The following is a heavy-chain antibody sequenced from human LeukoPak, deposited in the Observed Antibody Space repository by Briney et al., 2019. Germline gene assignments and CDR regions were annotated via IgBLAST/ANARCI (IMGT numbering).Heavy chain of an antibody. Sequence: WASVKISCKASGYTFTSYYIHWVRQAPGQGLEWMGLINPSGGSTKFAQKFQGRVTMTTDTSTSTAYMELRSLRSDDTAVYYCARDVSSGWYVQYYYYYMDVWGKGTTVTISS. CDR2: INPSGGST. V-gene: IGHV1-46*01. CDR3: ARDVSSGWYVQYYYYYMDV. J-gene: IGHJ6*03. CDR1: GYTFTSYY. D-gene: IGHD6-19*01.